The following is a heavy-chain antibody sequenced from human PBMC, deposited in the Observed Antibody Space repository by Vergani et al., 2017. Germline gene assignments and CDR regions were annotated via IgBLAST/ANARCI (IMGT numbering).Heavy chain of an antibody. J-gene: IGHJ1*01. CDR2: ISGSGGST. CDR1: GFTFSSYA. Sequence: EVQLLESGGGLVQPGGSLRLSCAASGFTFSSYAMSWVRQAPGKGLEWVSAISGSGGSTYYADTVKGRFTISRDNSKNTLYLQMNSLRGEDTAVYYCASPPLYSTSWNECFQNWGQGTLVTVSS. V-gene: IGHV3-23*01. D-gene: IGHD6-13*01. CDR3: ASPPLYSTSWNECFQN.